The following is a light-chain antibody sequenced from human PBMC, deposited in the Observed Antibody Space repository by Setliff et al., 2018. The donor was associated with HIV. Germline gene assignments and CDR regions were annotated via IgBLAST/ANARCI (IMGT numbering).Light chain of an antibody. Sequence: QSVLTQLPSASGTPGQRVTISCSGSSSNIGSNTVNWYQQLPGTAPKLLIYSNNQRPSGVPDRFSGSKSGTSASLAISGLQSEDEADYYCAAWDGSLNGYVFGTGTKVTVL. J-gene: IGLJ1*01. CDR3: AAWDGSLNGYV. CDR1: SSNIGSNT. V-gene: IGLV1-44*01. CDR2: SNN.